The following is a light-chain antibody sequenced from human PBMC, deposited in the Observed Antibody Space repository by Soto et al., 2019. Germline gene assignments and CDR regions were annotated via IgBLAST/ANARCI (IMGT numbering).Light chain of an antibody. J-gene: IGKJ2*01. Sequence: AVRMTQSPSSFSASTGDRVTITCRASQEISTYLAWYQQKPGKAPKLLIYGASTLHNEVPSRFSGSGSGTDFTLTIACLQSDDFANYFFQQYSTFPYTFGQGTALEI. CDR1: QEISTY. CDR2: GAS. V-gene: IGKV1-8*01. CDR3: QQYSTFPYT.